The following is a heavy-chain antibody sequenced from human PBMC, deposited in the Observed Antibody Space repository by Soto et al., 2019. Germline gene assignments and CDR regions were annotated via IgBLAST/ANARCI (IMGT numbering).Heavy chain of an antibody. V-gene: IGHV3-23*01. CDR1: GFTFSSYA. Sequence: EVQLLESGGGLVQPGGSLRLSCAGSGFTFSSYAMTWVRQAPGKGLVWVSAVSGRGGSTYYADSVKGRFTISRDNSKNQLYLQMNSLRAGDTAIYFCAKDLWPSDTSSPGDYWGQGTLVTVSS. D-gene: IGHD3-22*01. CDR3: AKDLWPSDTSSPGDY. CDR2: VSGRGGST. J-gene: IGHJ4*02.